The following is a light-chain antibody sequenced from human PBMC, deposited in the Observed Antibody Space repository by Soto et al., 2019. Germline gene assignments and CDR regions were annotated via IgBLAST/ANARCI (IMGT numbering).Light chain of an antibody. J-gene: IGKJ3*01. V-gene: IGKV3-20*01. CDR1: QSVDSNY. CDR3: QLYGRPSLLT. Sequence: IVLTQSPGTVSLSPGERATLSCRASQSVDSNYLAWYQQRHGQAPRLLIYGATTRAAGVPDRFSGSGSGADFTLTISGLEPEDFAVYICQLYGRPSLLTFGPGTKVDF. CDR2: GAT.